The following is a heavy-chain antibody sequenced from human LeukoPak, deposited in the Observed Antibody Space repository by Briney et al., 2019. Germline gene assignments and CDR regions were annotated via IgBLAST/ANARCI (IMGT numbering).Heavy chain of an antibody. CDR1: GGSISSYY. CDR3: ARVRSVAQGGAFDI. D-gene: IGHD6-6*01. Sequence: ASETLSLTCTVSGGSISSYYWGWIRQPPGKGLEWIGSIHHSGSTYYNPSLKSRVTKSVDTSKNQFSLKLSSVTAADTAVYYCARVRSVAQGGAFDIWGQGTMVTVSS. J-gene: IGHJ3*02. CDR2: IHHSGST. V-gene: IGHV4-38-2*02.